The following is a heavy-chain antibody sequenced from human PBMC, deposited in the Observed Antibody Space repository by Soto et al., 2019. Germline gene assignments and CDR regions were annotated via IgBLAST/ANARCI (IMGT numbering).Heavy chain of an antibody. V-gene: IGHV3-23*01. Sequence: GWSLRLSCAASGFSFVNYAMNWVRQAPGKGLEWVSGLSGSGTSTYYADSVKGRFTISRDNSRDTLFLQMNSLTADDTAVYYCAKATTNGGWFNPFDSWGQGALVTVSS. CDR1: GFSFVNYA. D-gene: IGHD6-19*01. CDR2: LSGSGTST. CDR3: AKATTNGGWFNPFDS. J-gene: IGHJ4*02.